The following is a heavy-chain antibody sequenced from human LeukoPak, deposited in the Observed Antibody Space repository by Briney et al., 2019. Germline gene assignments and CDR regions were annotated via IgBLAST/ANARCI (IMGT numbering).Heavy chain of an antibody. CDR1: GFTFSGYW. J-gene: IGHJ4*02. CDR3: ARGITADY. D-gene: IGHD5-18*01. CDR2: IKQDGSDK. Sequence: PGGSLRLSCAASGFTFSGYWMGWLRQAPGKGLEWVANIKQDGSDKYYMDSVKGRFTISRDNAKNSLHLQMNSLRAEDTAVYYCARGITADYWGQGIQVTVSS. V-gene: IGHV3-7*05.